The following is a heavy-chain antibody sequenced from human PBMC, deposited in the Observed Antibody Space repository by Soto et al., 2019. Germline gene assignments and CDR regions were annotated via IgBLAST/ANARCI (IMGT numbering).Heavy chain of an antibody. J-gene: IGHJ6*02. CDR2: IYTSGST. D-gene: IGHD6-13*01. CDR1: GGSISSYY. Sequence: SETLFLTCTVSGGSISSYYWSWIRQPAGKGLEWIGRIYTSGSTNYNPSLKSRVTMSVDTSKNQFSLKLSSVTAADTAVYYCARVGGSSSWYYYYGMDVWGQGTTVTVSS. V-gene: IGHV4-4*07. CDR3: ARVGGSSSWYYYYGMDV.